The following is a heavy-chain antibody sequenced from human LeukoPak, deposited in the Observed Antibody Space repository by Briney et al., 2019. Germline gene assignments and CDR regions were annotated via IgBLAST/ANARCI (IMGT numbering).Heavy chain of an antibody. CDR2: IRSSSSYI. Sequence: PGGSLRLSCAASGFTFSSDRMNWVRQAPGKGLEWVSSIRSSSSYIYYADSVKGRFTISRDNAKNSLYLQMNSLRAEDTAVYYCARDRYSSGWYNETDYWGQGTLVTVSS. V-gene: IGHV3-21*01. D-gene: IGHD6-19*01. CDR1: GFTFSSDR. J-gene: IGHJ4*02. CDR3: ARDRYSSGWYNETDY.